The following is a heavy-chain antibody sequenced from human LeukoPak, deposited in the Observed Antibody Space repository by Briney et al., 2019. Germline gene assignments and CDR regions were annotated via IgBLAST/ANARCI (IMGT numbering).Heavy chain of an antibody. V-gene: IGHV4-39*07. CDR1: GDSISSSRYY. J-gene: IGHJ4*02. Sequence: PSETLSLTCTVSGDSISSSRYYWSWIRQPPGKGLEWIGEINHSGSTNYNPSLKSRVTISVDTSKNQFSLKLSSVTAADTAVYYCARVMRCSGGSCYDYWGQGTLVTVSS. CDR2: INHSGST. D-gene: IGHD2-15*01. CDR3: ARVMRCSGGSCYDY.